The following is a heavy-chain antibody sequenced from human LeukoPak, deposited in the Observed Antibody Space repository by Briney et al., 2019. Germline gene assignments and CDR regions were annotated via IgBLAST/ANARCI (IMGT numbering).Heavy chain of an antibody. CDR2: IKQDRSEK. CDR1: GFAFSSYW. V-gene: IGHV3-7*01. CDR3: ARVKAYNDYVWGSYRTSWVFDY. Sequence: GGSLRLSCAASGFAFSSYWMSWVRQAPGKGLEWVANIKQDRSEKYYVDSVKGRFTISRDNAKNSLYLQMNSLRAEDTAVYYCARVKAYNDYVWGSYRTSWVFDYWGQGTLVTVSS. D-gene: IGHD3-16*02. J-gene: IGHJ4*02.